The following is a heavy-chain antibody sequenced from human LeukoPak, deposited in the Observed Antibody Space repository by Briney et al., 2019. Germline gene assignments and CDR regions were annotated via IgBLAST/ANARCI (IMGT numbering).Heavy chain of an antibody. V-gene: IGHV6-1*01. J-gene: IGHJ4*02. Sequence: SQTLSLTCALSGDSVSSNSAAWNWIRQSPSRGLEWLGRTYYRSKWYNDYAVSVKSRMTINPDTSKNQFSLQLNSVTPEDTAVYYCARVPGLVRSFDYWGQGTLVTVSS. CDR2: TYYRSKWYN. D-gene: IGHD6-19*01. CDR3: ARVPGLVRSFDY. CDR1: GDSVSSNSAA.